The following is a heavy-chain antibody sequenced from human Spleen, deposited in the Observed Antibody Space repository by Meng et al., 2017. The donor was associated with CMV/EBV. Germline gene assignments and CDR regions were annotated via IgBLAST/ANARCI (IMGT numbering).Heavy chain of an antibody. CDR3: AREGALLSSRVGRAGGV. Sequence: GESLKISCAASGFTFASYTMKWVRQAPGKGLEWVSSISSTGTDLYYADLVKGRFTISRDNAKNSLYLQMNSLRAEDTAVYYCAREGALLSSRVGRAGGVWGQGTLVTVSS. CDR1: GFTFASYT. V-gene: IGHV3-21*01. CDR2: ISSTGTDL. J-gene: IGHJ4*02. D-gene: IGHD2-8*02.